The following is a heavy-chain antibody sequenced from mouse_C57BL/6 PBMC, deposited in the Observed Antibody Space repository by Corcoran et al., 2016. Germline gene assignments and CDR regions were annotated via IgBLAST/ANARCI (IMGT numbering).Heavy chain of an antibody. D-gene: IGHD1-1*01. CDR2: INPNNGGT. V-gene: IGHV1-18*01. CDR1: GYTFTDYN. J-gene: IGHJ2*01. CDR3: ARSFYYGSPYFDY. Sequence: EVQLQQSGPELVKPGASVKIPCKASGYTFTDYNMDWVKQSHGKSLEWIGDINPNNGGTIYNQKFKGKATLTVDKSSSTAYMELRSLTSEDSAVYYCARSFYYGSPYFDYWGQGTTLTVSS.